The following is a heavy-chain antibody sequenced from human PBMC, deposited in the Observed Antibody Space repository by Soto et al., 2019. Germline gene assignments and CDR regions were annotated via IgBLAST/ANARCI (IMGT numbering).Heavy chain of an antibody. V-gene: IGHV3-23*01. CDR2: IGGRGNST. J-gene: IGHJ2*01. CDR1: GFTFTNFA. CDR3: AKGDISGFLNWYFDL. D-gene: IGHD3-22*01. Sequence: EVQLLESGGGLVQPGGSLRLSCAAFGFTFTNFAMNWVRQAPGKGLEWVSGIGGRGNSTYYAASVKGRFTISRDNSKHTLYLQMDSLRAEDTAVYYCAKGDISGFLNWYFDLWGRGSLVTVSS.